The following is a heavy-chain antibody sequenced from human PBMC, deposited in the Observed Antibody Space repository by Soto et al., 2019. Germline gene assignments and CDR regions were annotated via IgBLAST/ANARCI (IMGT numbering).Heavy chain of an antibody. Sequence: QVQLVQSGAEVKRPGASVKVSCKASGYSFTSYGISWLRQAPGHGLEWMGRISGYHGHPTYAQKVQDRVPMTTDTSTSTAYMELRSLRSDYTSVFYCARRVHDDLSYIDVWGKGTTVTVSS. J-gene: IGHJ6*03. V-gene: IGHV1-18*01. CDR3: ARRVHDDLSYIDV. CDR1: GYSFTSYG. CDR2: ISGYHGHP. D-gene: IGHD3-16*01.